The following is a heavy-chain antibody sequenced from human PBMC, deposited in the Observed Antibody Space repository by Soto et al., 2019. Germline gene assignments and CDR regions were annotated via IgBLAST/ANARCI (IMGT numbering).Heavy chain of an antibody. Sequence: QVQLQESGPGLVKPSETLSLTCTVSGGSMESYFWSWIRQPPGKGLEWIGYISYSGSTNNNPSVMSRVTISVDTSKSQFSLTLSSVTAADTAVYYCARHASIAVAGFWYFDIWGRGTLVSVSS. CDR3: ARHASIAVAGFWYFDI. CDR2: ISYSGST. D-gene: IGHD6-19*01. CDR1: GGSMESYF. V-gene: IGHV4-59*08. J-gene: IGHJ2*01.